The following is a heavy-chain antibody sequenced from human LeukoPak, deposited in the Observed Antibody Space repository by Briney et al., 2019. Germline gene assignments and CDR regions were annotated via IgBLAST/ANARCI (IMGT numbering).Heavy chain of an antibody. CDR1: GFTFSRFG. J-gene: IGHJ4*02. CDR3: ARDTAGIGVDY. V-gene: IGHV3-74*01. CDR2: IDRDGSST. D-gene: IGHD3-16*01. Sequence: GRSLRLSCAASGFTFSRFGMHWVRQAPGKGLVWVSRIDRDGSSTHYADSVRGRFTISRDDAKNTLYLQMNSLRAEDTAVYHCARDTAGIGVDYWGQGTLVTVSS.